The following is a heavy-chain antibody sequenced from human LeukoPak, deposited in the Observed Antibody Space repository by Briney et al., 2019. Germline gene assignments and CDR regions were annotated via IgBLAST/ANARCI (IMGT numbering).Heavy chain of an antibody. CDR2: IYSGGNT. Sequence: GESLTLSCAASEFSVSSNYMSWVRQAPGKGLEWVSLIYSGGNTFHAVSVEGSFTISRDNYKNTLYLKMNSVGAEDTAVYSCAKDLATRTPHFFDYWGQGTLVTVSS. CDR3: AKDLATRTPHFFDY. J-gene: IGHJ4*02. D-gene: IGHD6-6*01. CDR1: EFSVSSNY. V-gene: IGHV3-66*01.